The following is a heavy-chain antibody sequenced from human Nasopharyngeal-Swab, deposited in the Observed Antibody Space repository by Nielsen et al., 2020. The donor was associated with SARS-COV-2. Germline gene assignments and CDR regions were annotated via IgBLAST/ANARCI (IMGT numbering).Heavy chain of an antibody. Sequence: GESLKISCAASGFTFSSYWMSWVRQAPGKGLEWVAVISYDGSNKYYADSVKGRFTISRDNSKNTLYLQMNSLRAEDTAVYYCARARSWSPAQLYIWGQGTLVTVSS. CDR2: ISYDGSNK. D-gene: IGHD6-13*01. CDR1: GFTFSSYW. J-gene: IGHJ4*02. CDR3: ARARSWSPAQLYI. V-gene: IGHV3-30*03.